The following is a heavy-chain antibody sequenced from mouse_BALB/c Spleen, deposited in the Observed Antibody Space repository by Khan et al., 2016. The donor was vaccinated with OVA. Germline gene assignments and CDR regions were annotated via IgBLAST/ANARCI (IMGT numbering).Heavy chain of an antibody. CDR3: ARTARIKY. CDR1: GYSITTGYG. J-gene: IGHJ2*01. D-gene: IGHD1-2*01. CDR2: IRKSGST. V-gene: IGHV3-1*02. Sequence: EVQLLESGPGLVKPSQSLSLTCTVTGYSITTGYGWNWIRQFPGNKLEWMGFIRKSGSTNYNPSLKSRISITRDTSKNQFFLQLNSVTTADSATSYCARTARIKYWGQGTTLTVSS.